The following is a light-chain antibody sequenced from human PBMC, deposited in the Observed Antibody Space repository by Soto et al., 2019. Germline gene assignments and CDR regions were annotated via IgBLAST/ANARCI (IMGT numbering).Light chain of an antibody. V-gene: IGKV3-15*01. CDR3: QQYNHWPRMLS. J-gene: IGKJ4*01. CDR2: DTS. Sequence: EIVLTQSPATLYVSPGERATLSCRASQSLSSNVAWYQQRPRQAPRLLIYDTSSRASDVPARFSGRGSGTEFTITIASLQSEDFAIYYCQQYNHWPRMLSFGGGTKVELK. CDR1: QSLSSN.